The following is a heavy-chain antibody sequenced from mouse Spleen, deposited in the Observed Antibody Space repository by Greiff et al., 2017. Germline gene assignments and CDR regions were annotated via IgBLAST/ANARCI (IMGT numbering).Heavy chain of an antibody. D-gene: IGHD2-14*01. CDR3: ARNYYRYDDGAWFAY. Sequence: EVQLQQSGPELVKPGASVKISCKASGYTFTDYYMNWVKQSHGKSLEWIGDINPNNGGTSYNQKFKGKATLTVDKSSSTAYMELRSLTSEDSAVYYCARNYYRYDDGAWFAYWGQGTLVTVSA. CDR1: GYTFTDYY. CDR2: INPNNGGT. J-gene: IGHJ3*01. V-gene: IGHV1-26*01.